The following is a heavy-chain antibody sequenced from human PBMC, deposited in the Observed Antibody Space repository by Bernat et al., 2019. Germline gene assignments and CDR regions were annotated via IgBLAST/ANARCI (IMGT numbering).Heavy chain of an antibody. CDR3: ARDYISSVTTSDYYYGMDV. D-gene: IGHD4-17*01. V-gene: IGHV1-2*04. J-gene: IGHJ6*02. CDR1: GYTFTGYY. Sequence: QVQLVQSGAEVKKPGASVKVSCKASGYTFTGYYMHWVRQAPGQGREWMGWINPNSGGTNYAQKFQGWVTMTRETSISTAYMELSRLRSDDTAVYYCARDYISSVTTSDYYYGMDVWGQGTTVTVSS. CDR2: INPNSGGT.